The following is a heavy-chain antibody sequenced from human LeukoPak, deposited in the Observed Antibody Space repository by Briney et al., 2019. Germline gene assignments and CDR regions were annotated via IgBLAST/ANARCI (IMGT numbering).Heavy chain of an antibody. CDR3: AKSLLTTATGTGRAFDI. CDR1: GFTFSNYG. V-gene: IGHV3-33*06. Sequence: GGSLRLSCAASGFTFSNYGIHWVRQAPGKGLEWVAIIWYDGNNKYYADSVKGRFTISRDNSKNTLYLQMNSLRAEDSAEYYCAKSLLTTATGTGRAFDIWGQGTMVTVSA. D-gene: IGHD1-1*01. J-gene: IGHJ3*02. CDR2: IWYDGNNK.